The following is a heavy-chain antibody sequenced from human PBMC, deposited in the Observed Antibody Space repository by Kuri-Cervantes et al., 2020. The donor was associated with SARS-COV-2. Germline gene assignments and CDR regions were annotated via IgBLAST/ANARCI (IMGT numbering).Heavy chain of an antibody. Sequence: SVKVSCKASGGTFSSYGISWVRQAPGQGLEWMGGIIPNFGTANYAQKFQGRVTITADKSTSTAYMELSSLRSEDTAVYYCARDSRQLFYGRGGWFDPWGQGTLVTVSS. CDR1: GGTFSSYG. CDR3: ARDSRQLFYGRGGWFDP. V-gene: IGHV1-69*06. D-gene: IGHD2/OR15-2a*01. J-gene: IGHJ5*02. CDR2: IIPNFGTA.